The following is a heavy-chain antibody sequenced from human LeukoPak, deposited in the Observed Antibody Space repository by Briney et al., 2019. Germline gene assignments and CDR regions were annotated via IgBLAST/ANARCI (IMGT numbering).Heavy chain of an antibody. J-gene: IGHJ4*02. V-gene: IGHV4-34*01. CDR2: INHSGST. Sequence: PSETLSLTCAVYGGSFSGYYWSWIRQPPGKGLEWIGEINHSGSTNYNPSLKSRVTISVDTSKNQFSLKLSSVTAADTAVYYCARGWGPTDGITGTTLDYWGQGTLVTVSS. CDR1: GGSFSGYY. CDR3: ARGWGPTDGITGTTLDY. D-gene: IGHD1-7*01.